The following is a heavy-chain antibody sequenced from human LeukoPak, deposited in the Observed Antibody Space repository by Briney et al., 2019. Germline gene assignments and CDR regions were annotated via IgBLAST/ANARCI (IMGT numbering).Heavy chain of an antibody. J-gene: IGHJ4*02. V-gene: IGHV3-30*03. CDR2: VSHDESKK. CDR3: ARDWGRGNSYYFDY. CDR1: GFTFSDYG. Sequence: PGTSLRLSCAASGFTFSDYGLHWVRLAPGKGLACVAVVSHDESKKNYGESVKGRFTISRDNTANSVYLQMDSLTIEDTAVYFCARDWGRGNSYYFDYWGQGTLVTVSS. D-gene: IGHD4-23*01.